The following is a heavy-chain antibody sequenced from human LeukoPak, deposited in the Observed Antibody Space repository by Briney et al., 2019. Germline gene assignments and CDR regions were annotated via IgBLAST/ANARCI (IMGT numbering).Heavy chain of an antibody. CDR2: ITGSGGNT. CDR3: AKWGNYDVLTGYYVSDY. J-gene: IGHJ4*02. Sequence: GGSLRLSCVASGFTFSNYAMSWIRQPTGKGLEWVSTITGSGGNTYYADFGKCRFTISRYNSQNTEFLQMNSLRAEDTAVYYCAKWGNYDVLTGYYVSDYWGQATLVTVSS. V-gene: IGHV3-23*01. CDR1: GFTFSNYA. D-gene: IGHD3-9*01.